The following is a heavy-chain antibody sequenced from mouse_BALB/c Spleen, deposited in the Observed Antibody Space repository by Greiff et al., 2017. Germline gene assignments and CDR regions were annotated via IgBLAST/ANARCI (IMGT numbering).Heavy chain of an antibody. J-gene: IGHJ4*01. CDR2: INPYNGGT. CDR3: ARFNNGNYPYYYAMDY. CDR1: GYSFTGYT. V-gene: IGHV1-26*01. Sequence: EVQLQQSGPELVKPGASMKISCKASGYSFTGYTMNWVKQSHGKNLEWIGLINPYNGGTSYNQKFKGKATLTVDKSSSTAYMELLSLTSEDSAVYYCARFNNGNYPYYYAMDYWGQGTSVTVSS. D-gene: IGHD2-1*01.